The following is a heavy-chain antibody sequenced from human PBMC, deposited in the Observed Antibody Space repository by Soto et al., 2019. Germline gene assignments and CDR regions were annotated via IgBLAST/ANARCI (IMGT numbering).Heavy chain of an antibody. CDR2: IKDDGSEK. V-gene: IGHV3-7*05. CDR1: EFTFNTYW. Sequence: EVQLVESGGGLVQPGGSLRLSCLASEFTFNTYWMNWVRQAPGRGLERVANIKDDGSEKNYVDSVKGRFTISRDNAKNSLYLQMKSLRGEDTAVYFCARDWGTPGRGSAVGYYYHYGMDVWGQGTTVTVSS. CDR3: ARDWGTPGRGSAVGYYYHYGMDV. J-gene: IGHJ6*02. D-gene: IGHD6-19*01.